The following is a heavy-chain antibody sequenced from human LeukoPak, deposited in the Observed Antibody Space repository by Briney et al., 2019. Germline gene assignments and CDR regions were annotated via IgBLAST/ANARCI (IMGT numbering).Heavy chain of an antibody. Sequence: GGSLRLSCAASGFSFSSYTMNWVRQAPGKGLEWVSIISSSSSYIYYADSVKGRFTISRDNSKNTLYLQMNSLRADDTAVYYCANPGRYSSGWVFPPCFDYWGQGTLVTVSS. CDR2: ISSSSSYI. CDR1: GFSFSSYT. CDR3: ANPGRYSSGWVFPPCFDY. V-gene: IGHV3-21*04. J-gene: IGHJ4*02. D-gene: IGHD6-19*01.